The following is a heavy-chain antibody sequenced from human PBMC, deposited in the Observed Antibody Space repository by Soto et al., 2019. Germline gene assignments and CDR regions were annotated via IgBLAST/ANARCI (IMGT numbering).Heavy chain of an antibody. Sequence: QVQLVQSGAEVKKPGASVKVSCKASGYTFTSYGISWVRQAPGQGLEWMGWISAYKGNTNYAQKLQGRATMTTYTVTSPAYMELRSLRSDHTAVYYCARGEKWRATRFYYWGQGTLVTVSS. CDR3: ARGEKWRATRFYY. CDR1: GYTFTSYG. CDR2: ISAYKGNT. J-gene: IGHJ4*02. V-gene: IGHV1-18*01. D-gene: IGHD1-26*01.